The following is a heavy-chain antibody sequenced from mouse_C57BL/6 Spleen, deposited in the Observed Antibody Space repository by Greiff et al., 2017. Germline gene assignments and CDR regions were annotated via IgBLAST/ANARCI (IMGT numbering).Heavy chain of an antibody. Sequence: VQLQESGPGLVAPSQCLSITCTVSGFSLTSYGVDWVRQPPGKGLEWLGVIWGGGSTNYTSAPMSRLGSSKEDTKSRVFLKMNSLQTDETAMYYCAEHRLYYGYCAPFAYWGQGTLVTVSA. CDR1: GFSLTSYG. D-gene: IGHD2-3*01. CDR2: IWGGGST. J-gene: IGHJ3*01. CDR3: AEHRLYYGYCAPFAY. V-gene: IGHV2-9*01.